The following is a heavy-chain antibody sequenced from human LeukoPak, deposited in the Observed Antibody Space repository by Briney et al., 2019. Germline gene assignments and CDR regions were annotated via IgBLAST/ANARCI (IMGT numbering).Heavy chain of an antibody. CDR1: GFTFSSYW. CDR2: IKQDGSEK. D-gene: IGHD3-10*02. Sequence: GGSLRLSCAASGFTFSSYWMSWVRQAPGKGLEWVANIKQDGSEKYYVASVKGRFTISRDNAKNSLYLQMNSRRAEDTAVYYCARGTMFPYYFDYWGQGTLVTVSS. J-gene: IGHJ4*02. V-gene: IGHV3-7*01. CDR3: ARGTMFPYYFDY.